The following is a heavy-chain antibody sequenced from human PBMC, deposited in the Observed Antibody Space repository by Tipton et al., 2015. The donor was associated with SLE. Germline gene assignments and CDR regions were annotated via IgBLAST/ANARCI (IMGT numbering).Heavy chain of an antibody. CDR1: GGSISSYY. V-gene: IGHV4-4*09. CDR2: IYTSGST. Sequence: TLSLTCTVSGGSISSYYWSWIRQPPGKGLEWIGYIYTSGSTNYNPSLKSRVTISVDTSKNQFSLKLSSVTAADTAVYFCARMLQYPYYFDYWGQGTLVTVSS. CDR3: ARMLQYPYYFDY. J-gene: IGHJ4*02. D-gene: IGHD4-11*01.